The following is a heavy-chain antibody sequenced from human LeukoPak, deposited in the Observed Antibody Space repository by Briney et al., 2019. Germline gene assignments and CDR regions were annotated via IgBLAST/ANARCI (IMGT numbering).Heavy chain of an antibody. CDR3: ARAGVFDYYGSGSYYNEDY. V-gene: IGHV3-20*04. CDR1: GFTFDDYG. CDR2: INWNGGST. J-gene: IGHJ4*02. Sequence: PGGSLRLSCAASGFTFDDYGMSWVRQAPGKELEWVSGINWNGGSTGYADSVKGRFTISRDNAKNSLYLQMNSLRAEDTALYYCARAGVFDYYGSGSYYNEDYWGQGTLVTVSS. D-gene: IGHD3-10*01.